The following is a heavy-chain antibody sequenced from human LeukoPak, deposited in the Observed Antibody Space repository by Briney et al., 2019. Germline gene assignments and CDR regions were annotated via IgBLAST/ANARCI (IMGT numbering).Heavy chain of an antibody. V-gene: IGHV4-30-2*01. Sequence: SETLSLTCTVSGDSISSATYYWSWIRQPPGEGLEWIGYIYHSGSTYYNPSLKSRVTIPIDRSKNQFSLKLRSVTVADTAVYYCARGNYDFWSGPGGNWGQGTLVTVSS. CDR1: GDSISSATYY. D-gene: IGHD3-3*01. CDR2: IYHSGST. CDR3: ARGNYDFWSGPGGN. J-gene: IGHJ4*02.